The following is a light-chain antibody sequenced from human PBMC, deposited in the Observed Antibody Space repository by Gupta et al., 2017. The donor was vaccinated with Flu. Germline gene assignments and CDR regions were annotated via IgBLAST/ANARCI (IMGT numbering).Light chain of an antibody. CDR3: QQYDSYSWT. Sequence: SVGDRVTITCRASQSISSWLAWFLQKPGKAPKPLIYKASNLEDGVPSRFSGRGSGTEFTLTISSLQPEDFGTYYCQQYDSYSWTFGQGTTV. CDR2: KAS. V-gene: IGKV1-5*03. J-gene: IGKJ1*01. CDR1: QSISSW.